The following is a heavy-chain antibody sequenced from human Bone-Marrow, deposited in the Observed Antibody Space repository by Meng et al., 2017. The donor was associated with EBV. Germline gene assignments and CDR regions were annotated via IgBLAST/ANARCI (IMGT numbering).Heavy chain of an antibody. CDR3: ARESSDGYNPMPPVY. J-gene: IGHJ4*02. Sequence: QPNLHQPRIDWKQPIASVTVTGKATGCTFSSYAMNWVRQAPGQGLELMGWINTNTGNPSYGTGLNGRFVFSLDTFVSTAYLQISSLKAEDIAAYYCARESSDGYNPMPPVYWGQGTLVTVSS. CDR1: GCTFSSYA. CDR2: INTNTGNP. V-gene: IGHV7-4-1*02. D-gene: IGHD5-24*01.